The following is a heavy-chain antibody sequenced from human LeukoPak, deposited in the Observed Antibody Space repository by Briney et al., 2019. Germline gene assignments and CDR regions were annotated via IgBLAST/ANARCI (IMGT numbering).Heavy chain of an antibody. CDR3: ARGIGYGSGSFQAAGFDY. Sequence: PGVSLRLSCAASGFTFSSYWMSWVRQAPGKGLEWVANIKQDGSEKYYVDSVKGRFTISRDNAKNSLYLQMNSLRAEDTAVYYCARGIGYGSGSFQAAGFDYWGQGTLVTVSS. J-gene: IGHJ4*02. V-gene: IGHV3-7*01. CDR2: IKQDGSEK. D-gene: IGHD3-10*01. CDR1: GFTFSSYW.